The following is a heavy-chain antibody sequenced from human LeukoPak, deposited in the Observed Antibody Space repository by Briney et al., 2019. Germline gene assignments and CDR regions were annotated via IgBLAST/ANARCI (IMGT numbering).Heavy chain of an antibody. CDR3: ARDEGGIFDY. CDR2: IYYSGST. D-gene: IGHD3-16*01. CDR1: GGSISSYY. V-gene: IGHV4-59*01. Sequence: PSETLSLTCTVSGGSISSYYWSWIRQPPGKGLEWIGYIYYSGSTNYNPSLKSRVTISVDTSKNQFSLKLSSVTAADTAVYYCARDEGGIFDYWGQGTLVTVSS. J-gene: IGHJ4*02.